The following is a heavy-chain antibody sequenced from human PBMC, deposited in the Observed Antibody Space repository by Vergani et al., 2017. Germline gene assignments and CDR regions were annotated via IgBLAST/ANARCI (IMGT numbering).Heavy chain of an antibody. CDR3: ARDSGDGDHARD. CDR1: GFTSSSYA. J-gene: IGHJ4*02. V-gene: IGHV3-30*04. Sequence: QVQLVESGGGVVQPGRSLRLSCAASGFTSSSYAMHWVRQAPGKGLGRVAVISYDGSNEYYADPVKGRFTISRDNSKNTRYLQMNSLRAEDTAVYCCARDSGDGDHARDGGQGTLVTASS. D-gene: IGHD4-17*01. CDR2: ISYDGSNE.